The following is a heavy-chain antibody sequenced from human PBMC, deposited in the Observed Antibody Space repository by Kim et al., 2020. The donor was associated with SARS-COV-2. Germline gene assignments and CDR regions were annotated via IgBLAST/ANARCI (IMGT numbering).Heavy chain of an antibody. CDR3: VAEIGSQGFDH. D-gene: IGHD3-10*01. Sequence: HVSYPDSVKGRFIISGNNTRSTLYLQMNSLRPEDTAVYYCVAEIGSQGFDHWGKGTLVTVSS. J-gene: IGHJ4*02. CDR2: HV. V-gene: IGHV3-30*01.